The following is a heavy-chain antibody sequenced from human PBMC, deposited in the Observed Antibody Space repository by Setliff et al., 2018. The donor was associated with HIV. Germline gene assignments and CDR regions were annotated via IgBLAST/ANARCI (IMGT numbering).Heavy chain of an antibody. J-gene: IGHJ4*02. CDR1: GVPTSASTYY. V-gene: IGHV4-39*01. CDR3: MRGRSITIFGVAYFDF. Sequence: NPSETLSLTCTVSGVPTSASTYYWGWIRQPPGKGLDWIGYISYSGKTYYNPSLKSRVAISVDMSNNQFSLKVTSVTAADTAVYYCMRGRSITIFGVAYFDFWGQGTQVTVSS. D-gene: IGHD3-3*01. CDR2: ISYSGKT.